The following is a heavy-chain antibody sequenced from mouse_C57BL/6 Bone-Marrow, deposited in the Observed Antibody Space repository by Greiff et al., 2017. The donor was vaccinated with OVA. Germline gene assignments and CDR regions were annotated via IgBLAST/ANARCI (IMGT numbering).Heavy chain of an antibody. CDR2: IDPSDSYT. Sequence: QVQLQQPGAELVMPGASVKLSCKASGYTFTSYWMHWVKQRPGQGLEWIGEIDPSDSYTNYNQKFKGKSTLTVDKASSAAYMQLSSLTSEDSAGYYCERAVITTVVAGAMDYWGQGTSVTVSS. CDR1: GYTFTSYW. CDR3: ERAVITTVVAGAMDY. J-gene: IGHJ4*01. V-gene: IGHV1-69*01. D-gene: IGHD1-1*01.